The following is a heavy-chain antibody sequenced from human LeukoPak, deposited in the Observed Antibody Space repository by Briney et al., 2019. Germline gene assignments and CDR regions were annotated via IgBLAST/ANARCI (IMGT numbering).Heavy chain of an antibody. CDR3: AGLDILTGYYNIDY. CDR1: GGSISSGGYY. Sequence: PPQTLSLTCTVSGGSISSGGYYWSWIRQHPGKGLEWIGYIYYSGSTYYNPSLKSRVTISVDTSKNQFSLKLSSVTAADTAVYYCAGLDILTGYYNIDYWGQGTLVTVSS. D-gene: IGHD3-9*01. J-gene: IGHJ4*02. CDR2: IYYSGST. V-gene: IGHV4-31*03.